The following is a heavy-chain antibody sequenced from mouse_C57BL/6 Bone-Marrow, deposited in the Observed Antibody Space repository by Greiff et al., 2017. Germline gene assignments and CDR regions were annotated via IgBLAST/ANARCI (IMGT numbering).Heavy chain of an antibody. D-gene: IGHD1-1*01. Sequence: VKLMESGPGLVAPSQSLSITCNVSGFSLTSYAISWVRQPPGKGLEWLGVIWTGGGTNYNSALKSRLSISKDNSKSQVFLKMNSLQTDDTARYYCARKGLDYGNWYFDDWGTGTTVTVSS. V-gene: IGHV2-9-1*01. CDR2: IWTGGGT. CDR3: ARKGLDYGNWYFDD. CDR1: GFSLTSYA. J-gene: IGHJ1*03.